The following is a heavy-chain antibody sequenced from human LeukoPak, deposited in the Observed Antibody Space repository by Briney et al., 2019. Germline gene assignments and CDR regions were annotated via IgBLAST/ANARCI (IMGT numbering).Heavy chain of an antibody. J-gene: IGHJ4*02. Sequence: SETLSLTCTVSGGSISSSSYYWGWIRQPPGKGLEWIGEINHSGSTNYNPSLKSRVTISVDTSKNQFSLKLSSVTAADTAVYYCARSYYYGSGSYPGWGQGTLVTVSS. CDR3: ARSYYYGSGSYPG. V-gene: IGHV4-39*07. CDR2: INHSGST. D-gene: IGHD3-10*01. CDR1: GGSISSSSYY.